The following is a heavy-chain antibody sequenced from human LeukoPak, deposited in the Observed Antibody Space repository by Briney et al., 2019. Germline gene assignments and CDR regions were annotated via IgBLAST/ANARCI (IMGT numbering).Heavy chain of an antibody. CDR3: ARSLDVEGSSSWYFGRFDH. Sequence: GAPRLFLASFGITLWNHGKGLGRQGPGKGVGWVFTFYGTGGTTYFAGSVKGRFTISRDNSENTLYLQMNSLRAEDTAVYYCARSLDVEGSSSWYFGRFDHWGQGTLVTVSS. J-gene: IGHJ4*02. D-gene: IGHD6-13*01. V-gene: IGHV3-23*01. CDR2: FYGTGGTT. CDR1: GITLWNHG.